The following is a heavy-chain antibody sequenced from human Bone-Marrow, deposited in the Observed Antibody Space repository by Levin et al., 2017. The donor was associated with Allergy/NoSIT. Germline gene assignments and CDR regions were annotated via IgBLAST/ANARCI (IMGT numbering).Heavy chain of an antibody. D-gene: IGHD4-11*01. CDR1: GFAVSSRY. CDR3: TRDPVTTSGYGMDV. J-gene: IGHJ6*02. CDR2: IYTGSST. Sequence: GESLKISCAASGFAVSSRYMSWVRQAPGKGLEWVSVIYTGSSTYYADSVKGRFTISRDNSRNTVFLQMDSLRAEDTAVYYCTRDPVTTSGYGMDVWGQGTTVTVSS. V-gene: IGHV3-53*01.